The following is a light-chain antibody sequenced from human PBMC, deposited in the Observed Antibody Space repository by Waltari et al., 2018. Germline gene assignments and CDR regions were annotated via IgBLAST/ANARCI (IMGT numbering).Light chain of an antibody. CDR3: QQYNNWPPQDA. J-gene: IGKJ2*01. V-gene: IGKV3-15*01. CDR2: GAT. CDR1: QSVSSN. Sequence: EIVMTQSPATLSVSPGERATLSCRASQSVSSNLAWYQHQPGQAPRLLIYGATTRATGIPARFSGSGSGTEFTLTISSLQSEDFAIYYCQQYNNWPPQDAFGQGTKLEIK.